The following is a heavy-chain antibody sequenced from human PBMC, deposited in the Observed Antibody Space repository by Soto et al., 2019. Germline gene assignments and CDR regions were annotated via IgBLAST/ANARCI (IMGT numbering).Heavy chain of an antibody. CDR2: ISFEGSKK. Sequence: GGSLRLSCSASGSTFRSYGMHWVRQAPGKGLEWVASISFEGSKKFYADSVKGRFTISRDNSRNTLYLQMNSLRTEDTAVYYCAKDHVVDGRVYGSSELFFWGQGTQVTVSS. D-gene: IGHD3-10*01. CDR3: AKDHVVDGRVYGSSELFF. J-gene: IGHJ4*02. V-gene: IGHV3-30*18. CDR1: GSTFRSYG.